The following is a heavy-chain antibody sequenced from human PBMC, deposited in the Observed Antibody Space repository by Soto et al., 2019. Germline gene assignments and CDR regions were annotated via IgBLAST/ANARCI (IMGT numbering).Heavy chain of an antibody. V-gene: IGHV3-33*08. CDR3: ARADCTGAYCYSWPFNYGVDV. CDR1: GFTFNTYG. CDR2: IWYDGSNK. Sequence: QVQLVESGGGVVQPGGSLRLSCTTSGFTFNTYGMHWVRQAPGKVLEWVAIIWYDGSNKYYADSVKGRFTISRDNSKNPLYLQMNSLRAEDTALYYCARADCTGAYCYSWPFNYGVDVWGQGTTVTVSS. J-gene: IGHJ6*02. D-gene: IGHD2-15*01.